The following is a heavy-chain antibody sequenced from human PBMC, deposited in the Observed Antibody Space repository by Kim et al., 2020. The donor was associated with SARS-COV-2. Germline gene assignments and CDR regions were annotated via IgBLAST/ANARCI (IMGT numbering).Heavy chain of an antibody. CDR1: GFNFSSYW. Sequence: GGSLRLSCTASGFNFSSYWMHWVRQAPGKGLVWVSRINSDGSTITYADSVRGRFTISRDNAKNMLYLQMNSLRAEDTAVYYCATASSGWWGWGQGTLVTVSS. D-gene: IGHD6-19*01. J-gene: IGHJ4*02. CDR2: INSDGSTI. V-gene: IGHV3-74*01. CDR3: ATASSGWWG.